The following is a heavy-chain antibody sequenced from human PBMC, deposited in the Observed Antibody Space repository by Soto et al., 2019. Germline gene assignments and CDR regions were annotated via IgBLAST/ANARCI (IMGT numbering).Heavy chain of an antibody. CDR3: ARRSSGWYFDY. D-gene: IGHD6-19*01. V-gene: IGHV3-23*01. CDR1: GFTFSSYA. CDR2: ISGSGGST. J-gene: IGHJ4*02. Sequence: EVPLLESGGGLVQPGGSLRLSCAASGFTFSSYAMSWVRQAPGKGLERVSAISGSGGSTYYADSVKGRFTISRDNSKNTRYLQMNSLRAEDTAVYYCARRSSGWYFDYWGQGTLVTVSS.